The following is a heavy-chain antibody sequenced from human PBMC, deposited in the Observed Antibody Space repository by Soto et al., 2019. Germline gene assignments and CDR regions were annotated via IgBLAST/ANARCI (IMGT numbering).Heavy chain of an antibody. CDR2: IYYSGST. J-gene: IGHJ4*02. V-gene: IGHV4-59*08. D-gene: IGHD7-27*01. CDR1: GGSISPYY. Sequence: QVQLQESGPGLAKPSETLSLTCTVSGGSISPYYWSWIRQPPGKGLEWIGYIYYSGSTSYNPSLKSRVTIAVDTSKNQFSLNLSSMTATDTAVYYCARRGDWGSDEFDYWGQGTLVTVSS. CDR3: ARRGDWGSDEFDY.